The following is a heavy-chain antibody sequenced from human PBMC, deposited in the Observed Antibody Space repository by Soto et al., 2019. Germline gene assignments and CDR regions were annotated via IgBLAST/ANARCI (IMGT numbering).Heavy chain of an antibody. CDR2: IYYSGST. J-gene: IGHJ6*02. CDR1: GGSISSGGYY. D-gene: IGHD6-6*01. CDR3: ARDRGSYSSSLVGMDV. Sequence: SETLSLTCTVSGGSISSGGYYWSWIRQHPGKGLEWIGYIYYSGSTYYNPSLKSRVTISVGTSKNPFSLKLSSVTAADTAVYYCARDRGSYSSSLVGMDVWGQGTTVTVSS. V-gene: IGHV4-31*03.